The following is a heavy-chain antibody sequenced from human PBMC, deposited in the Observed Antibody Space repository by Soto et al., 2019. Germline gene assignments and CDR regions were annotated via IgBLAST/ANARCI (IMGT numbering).Heavy chain of an antibody. Sequence: PSECLSLTCSVSGGSICSYFWSWIRQHPRKRLEKIGYIYYSVSTNYIPSLKSRVTISVDTSKNQCSLKLSSVTAADTAVYYCARVPDYWGQGILVTVSP. CDR1: GGSICSYF. J-gene: IGHJ4*02. D-gene: IGHD2-2*01. CDR3: ARVPDY. CDR2: IYYSVST. V-gene: IGHV4-59*12.